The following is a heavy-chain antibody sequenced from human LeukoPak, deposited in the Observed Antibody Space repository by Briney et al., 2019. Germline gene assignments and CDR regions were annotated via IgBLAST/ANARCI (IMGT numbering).Heavy chain of an antibody. Sequence: GGSLRLSCAASGFTFSSYAMSWVRQAPGKGLEWVSAISGSGGSTYYADFVKGRFTISRDNSKNTLYLQMNSLRAEDTAVYYCAKGPTYYYDSSGYYLDYWGQGTLVTVSP. CDR2: ISGSGGST. CDR1: GFTFSSYA. CDR3: AKGPTYYYDSSGYYLDY. D-gene: IGHD3-22*01. J-gene: IGHJ4*02. V-gene: IGHV3-23*01.